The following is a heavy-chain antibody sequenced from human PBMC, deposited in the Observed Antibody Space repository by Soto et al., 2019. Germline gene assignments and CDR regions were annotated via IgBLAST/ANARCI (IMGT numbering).Heavy chain of an antibody. CDR3: ATTVPAAMGYYYYGMDV. J-gene: IGHJ6*02. CDR2: INHSGST. V-gene: IGHV4-34*01. D-gene: IGHD2-2*01. Sequence: SETLSLTCAVYGGSFSGYYWSWIRQPPGKGLEWIGEINHSGSTNYNPSLKSRVTISVDTSKNQFSLKLSSVTAADTAVYYCATTVPAAMGYYYYGMDVWGQGTTVTVSS. CDR1: GGSFSGYY.